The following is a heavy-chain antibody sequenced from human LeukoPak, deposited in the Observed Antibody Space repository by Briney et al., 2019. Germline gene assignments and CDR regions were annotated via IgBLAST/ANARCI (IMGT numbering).Heavy chain of an antibody. D-gene: IGHD1-7*01. Sequence: SDTLSLTCAVSGYSISSSNWWGWIRQPPGKGLEWIGYIYYSGNIYYNPSLKSRVTMSVDTSKNQFSLKLSSVTAVDTAVYYCARQNSGGAFGIWGQGTMVTVSS. CDR2: IYYSGNI. CDR3: ARQNSGGAFGI. J-gene: IGHJ3*02. V-gene: IGHV4-28*05. CDR1: GYSISSSNW.